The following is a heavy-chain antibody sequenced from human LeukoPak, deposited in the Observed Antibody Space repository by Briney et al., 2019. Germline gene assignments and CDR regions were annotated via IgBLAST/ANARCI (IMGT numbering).Heavy chain of an antibody. Sequence: RASVKVSCKASGYTFTGYYMHWVRQAPGQGLEWMGWISAYNGNTNYAQKLQGRVTMTTDTSTSTAYMELRSLRSDDTAVYYCARGAADYYDSSGYYWGQGTLVTVSS. V-gene: IGHV1-18*04. CDR2: ISAYNGNT. D-gene: IGHD3-22*01. CDR3: ARGAADYYDSSGYY. CDR1: GYTFTGYY. J-gene: IGHJ4*02.